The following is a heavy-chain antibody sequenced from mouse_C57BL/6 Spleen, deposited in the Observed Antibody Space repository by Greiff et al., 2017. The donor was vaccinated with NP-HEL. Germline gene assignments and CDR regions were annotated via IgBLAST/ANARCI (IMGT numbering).Heavy chain of an antibody. J-gene: IGHJ4*01. V-gene: IGHV5-6*01. CDR2: ISSGGSYT. CDR3: ARGDDYDGGYYAMDY. Sequence: DVQLVESGGDLVKPGGSLKLSCAASGFTFSSYGMSWVRQTPDKRLEWVATISSGGSYTYYPDSVKGRFTISRDNAKNTLYLQMSSLKSEDTAMYYCARGDDYDGGYYAMDYWGQGTSVTVSS. D-gene: IGHD2-4*01. CDR1: GFTFSSYG.